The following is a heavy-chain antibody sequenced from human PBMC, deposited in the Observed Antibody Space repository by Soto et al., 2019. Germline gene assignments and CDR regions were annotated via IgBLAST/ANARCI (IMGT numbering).Heavy chain of an antibody. CDR2: VSSDGSNK. Sequence: QVHLEESGGGVVHPGRSLRLSCAASGFTFNTYAVHWVRQAPGKGLEWVAVVSSDGSNKYYSDSVKGRFSISRDNSNNTLSLQMNSLRTEDKDVYYCARGAITVLRGVDYWCRGTLVTVSS. CDR1: GFTFNTYA. CDR3: ARGAITVLRGVDY. J-gene: IGHJ4*02. D-gene: IGHD3-10*01. V-gene: IGHV3-30*04.